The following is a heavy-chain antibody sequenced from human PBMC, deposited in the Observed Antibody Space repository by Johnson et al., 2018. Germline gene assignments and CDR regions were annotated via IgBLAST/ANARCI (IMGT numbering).Heavy chain of an antibody. Sequence: EVQLVETGGGLVQPGGSLRLSCAASGFSFSTYWMHWVRQAPGKGLVWVSRINTDGSDTAYADSVKGRFTISRDNARNTLYLQMNSLRVEDTAIYYCVRDLHCSRGRCYSGTSYFYGLDAWGQGTTVTVSS. V-gene: IGHV3-74*01. CDR3: VRDLHCSRGRCYSGTSYFYGLDA. D-gene: IGHD2-15*01. CDR2: INTDGSDT. CDR1: GFSFSTYW. J-gene: IGHJ6*02.